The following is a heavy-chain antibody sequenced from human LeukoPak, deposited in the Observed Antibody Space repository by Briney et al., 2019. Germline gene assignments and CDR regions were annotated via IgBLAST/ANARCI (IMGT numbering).Heavy chain of an antibody. D-gene: IGHD3-22*01. J-gene: IGHJ4*02. CDR2: IRKKINSYST. CDR3: ATSQGSGYLGY. Sequence: GGSLRLSCAASGFTFSDHYMDWVRQAPGKGLEWVGRIRKKINSYSTEYAASVKGRFTISRDDSRKSVYLQMNSLRSEDTAVYYCATSQGSGYLGYWGQGTLVTVSS. V-gene: IGHV3-72*01. CDR1: GFTFSDHY.